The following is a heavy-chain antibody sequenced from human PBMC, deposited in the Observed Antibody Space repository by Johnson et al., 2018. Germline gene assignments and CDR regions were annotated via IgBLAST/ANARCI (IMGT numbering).Heavy chain of an antibody. CDR1: GFNFDDYA. Sequence: VQLVESGGGLVQPGRSLRLSCVASGFNFDDYAMHWVRQAPGKGLEWVSGINWNSGSMDYADSVKGRFTISRDNAKNSLYLQMSSLRAEDTAVYYCARVLSAVPGKGGYYYYYYMDVWGKGTTVTVSS. D-gene: IGHD4-23*01. J-gene: IGHJ6*03. V-gene: IGHV3-9*01. CDR3: ARVLSAVPGKGGYYYYYYMDV. CDR2: INWNSGSM.